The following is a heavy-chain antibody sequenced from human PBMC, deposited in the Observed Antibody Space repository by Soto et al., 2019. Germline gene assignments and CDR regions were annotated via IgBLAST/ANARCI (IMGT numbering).Heavy chain of an antibody. CDR3: ARHPSMVRGVNREIYYYYYYMDV. D-gene: IGHD3-10*01. CDR2: TYYRSKWYN. Sequence: SETLSLTCAISGDSVSSNSAAWNWIRQSPSRGLEWLGRTYYRSKWYNDYAVSVKSRITINPDTSKNQFSLQLNSVTPEDTAVYYCARHPSMVRGVNREIYYYYYYMDVWGKGTTVTVSS. CDR1: GDSVSSNSAA. J-gene: IGHJ6*03. V-gene: IGHV6-1*01.